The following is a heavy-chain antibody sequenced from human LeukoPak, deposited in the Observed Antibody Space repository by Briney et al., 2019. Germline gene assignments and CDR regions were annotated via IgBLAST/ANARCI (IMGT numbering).Heavy chain of an antibody. V-gene: IGHV4-59*01. CDR1: GGFISSYY. D-gene: IGHD3-10*01. CDR2: IYYSGST. Sequence: SETLSLTCTVSGGFISSYYWSWIRQPPGKGLEWIGYIYYSGSTNYNPSLKSRVTISVDTSKNQFSLKLCSVTAADTAVYYCARDSVAYGYFDYWGQGTLVTVSS. J-gene: IGHJ4*02. CDR3: ARDSVAYGYFDY.